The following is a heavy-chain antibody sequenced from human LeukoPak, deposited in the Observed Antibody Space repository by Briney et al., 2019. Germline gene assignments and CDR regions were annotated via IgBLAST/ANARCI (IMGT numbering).Heavy chain of an antibody. V-gene: IGHV3-30*04. J-gene: IGHJ4*02. Sequence: GGSLRLSCAASGFTFSSYAMHWVRQAPGKGLEWVAVISYDGSNKYYADSVKGRFSISRDNSKNTLYLQMNSLRAEDTAVYYCARRYDGFDYWGQGTLVTVSS. CDR2: ISYDGSNK. D-gene: IGHD3-3*01. CDR1: GFTFSSYA. CDR3: ARRYDGFDY.